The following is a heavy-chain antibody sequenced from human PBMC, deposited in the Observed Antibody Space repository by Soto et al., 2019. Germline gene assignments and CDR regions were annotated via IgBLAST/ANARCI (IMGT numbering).Heavy chain of an antibody. Sequence: PGESLTLSCAASGFTFSTYWMDWILQVPGKGLEWVSRINSDASHTYYADSVKGRFTISRDNAKNTLHLQMNSLRAEDTALYYCAREGSYDTMDYWGLGTLVTVSS. CDR2: INSDASHT. D-gene: IGHD3-22*01. CDR1: GFTFSTYW. V-gene: IGHV3-74*01. J-gene: IGHJ4*02. CDR3: AREGSYDTMDY.